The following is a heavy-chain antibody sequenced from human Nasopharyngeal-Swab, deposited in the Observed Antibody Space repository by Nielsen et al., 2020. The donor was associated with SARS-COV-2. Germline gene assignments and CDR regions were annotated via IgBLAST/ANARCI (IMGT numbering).Heavy chain of an antibody. J-gene: IGHJ6*02. CDR2: ISGYNGNT. CDR1: DYTFTNYG. CDR3: ATDSTGRGYCSSTSCYGLFGHYSYYGMDV. Sequence: ASVKVSCKASDYTFTNYGISWVRQAPGQGLEWMGWISGYNGNTNYAQKLQGRVTMTTDTSASTAYMELRSLRSDDTAVYYCATDSTGRGYCSSTSCYGLFGHYSYYGMDVWGQGTTVTVSS. V-gene: IGHV1-18*01. D-gene: IGHD2-2*01.